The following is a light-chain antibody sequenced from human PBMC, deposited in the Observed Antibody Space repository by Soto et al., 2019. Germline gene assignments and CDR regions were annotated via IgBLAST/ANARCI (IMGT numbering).Light chain of an antibody. CDR2: KAS. CDR3: QQYDTYSWT. V-gene: IGKV1-5*03. J-gene: IGKJ1*01. Sequence: DIQMTQSPSTLSASAGDRVTITCRASQSISSWLAWYQQKPGKPPNLLISKASSLESGVPSRFSGSGSGTEFTLTISSLQPDDFATYFCQQYDTYSWTFGQGTKVEIK. CDR1: QSISSW.